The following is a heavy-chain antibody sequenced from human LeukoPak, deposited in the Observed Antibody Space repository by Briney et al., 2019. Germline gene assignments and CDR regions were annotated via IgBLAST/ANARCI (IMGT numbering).Heavy chain of an antibody. CDR2: ISSSSSTI. J-gene: IGHJ3*02. Sequence: GGSLRLSCAASGFTFSSYSMNWVRQAPGKGLEWVSYISSSSSTIYYADSVKGRFTISRDNAKNSLYLQMNSLRAEDTAVYYCARDFEGYYGSGSYNAFDIWGQGTMVTVSS. D-gene: IGHD3-10*01. V-gene: IGHV3-48*04. CDR1: GFTFSSYS. CDR3: ARDFEGYYGSGSYNAFDI.